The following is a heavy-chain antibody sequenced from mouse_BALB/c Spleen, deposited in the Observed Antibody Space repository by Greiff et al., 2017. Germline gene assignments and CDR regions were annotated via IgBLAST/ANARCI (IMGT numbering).Heavy chain of an antibody. CDR2: ISYDGSN. V-gene: IGHV3-6*02. Sequence: VQLQQSGPGLVKPSQSLSLTCSVTGYSITSGYYWNWIRQFPGNKLEWMGYISYDGSNNYNPSLKNRISITRDTSKNQFFLKLNSVTTEDTATYYCARDEYDVFAYWGQGTLVTVSA. J-gene: IGHJ3*01. D-gene: IGHD2-4*01. CDR1: GYSITSGYY. CDR3: ARDEYDVFAY.